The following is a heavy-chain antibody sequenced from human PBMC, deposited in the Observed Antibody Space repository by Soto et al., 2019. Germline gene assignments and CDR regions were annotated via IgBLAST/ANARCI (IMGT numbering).Heavy chain of an antibody. D-gene: IGHD6-19*01. CDR3: ARHPVGPKADHYYFDY. CDR2: IDPSDSYT. CDR1: GDSFTGYW. J-gene: IGHJ4*02. V-gene: IGHV5-10-1*01. Sequence: PWESLTITCTGSGDSFTGYWITWVRQMPGKGLEWMGRIDPSDSYTNYSPSFQGHVTISADKSISTAYLQWSSLKASDTAMYYCARHPVGPKADHYYFDYWGQGTLVTVSS.